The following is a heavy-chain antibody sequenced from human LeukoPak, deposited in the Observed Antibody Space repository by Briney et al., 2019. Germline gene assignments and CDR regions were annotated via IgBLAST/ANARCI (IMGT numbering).Heavy chain of an antibody. CDR1: GGSISSSSYY. CDR2: LYYTGIT. J-gene: IGHJ4*02. D-gene: IGHD2-2*02. Sequence: PSETLSLTCTVSGGSISSSSYYWGWIRQPPGKGLEWIGSLYYTGITYHNPSLKSRVTISVDTSKNQFSLKLSSVTATDTAVYFCARQSSTSCYIDYWGQGTLVAVSS. V-gene: IGHV4-39*01. CDR3: ARQSSTSCYIDY.